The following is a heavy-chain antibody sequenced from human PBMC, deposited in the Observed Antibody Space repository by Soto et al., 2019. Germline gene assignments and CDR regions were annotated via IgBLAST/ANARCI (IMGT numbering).Heavy chain of an antibody. D-gene: IGHD6-19*01. Sequence: QPGGSLRLSCAASGFTFGSYAMSWVRQAPGKGLEWVSAISGSGGSTYYADSVKGRFTISRDNSKNTLYLQMNSLRAEDTAVYYCAKDNTASIEQWLVLDYFDYWGQGTLVTVSS. V-gene: IGHV3-23*01. CDR1: GFTFGSYA. CDR3: AKDNTASIEQWLVLDYFDY. J-gene: IGHJ4*02. CDR2: ISGSGGST.